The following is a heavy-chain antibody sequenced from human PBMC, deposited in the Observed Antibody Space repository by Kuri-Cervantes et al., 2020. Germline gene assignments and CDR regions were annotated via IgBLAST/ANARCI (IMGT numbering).Heavy chain of an antibody. J-gene: IGHJ4*02. D-gene: IGHD5-12*01. V-gene: IGHV1-24*01. Sequence: ASVKVSCKVSGYTLTELSMHWVRQAPGKGLEWMGGFDPEDGETIYAQKFQGRVTMTRDTSISTAYMELSRLRSDDTAVYYCASSEGGYDPTPFVYWGQGTLVTVSS. CDR3: ASSEGGYDPTPFVY. CDR1: GYTLTELS. CDR2: FDPEDGET.